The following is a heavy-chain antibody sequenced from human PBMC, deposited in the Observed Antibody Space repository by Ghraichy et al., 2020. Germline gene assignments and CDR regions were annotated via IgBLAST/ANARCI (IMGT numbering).Heavy chain of an antibody. CDR3: AASYSSGRFYFDY. Sequence: ESLNISCAVYGGSFSDYYWSWIRQPPGKGLEWIGEINHSGSTNYNPSLKSRVTISVDTSKNQFSLKLSSVTAADTAVYYCAASYSSGRFYFDYWGQGTLATVSS. CDR2: INHSGST. V-gene: IGHV4-34*01. J-gene: IGHJ4*02. CDR1: GGSFSDYY. D-gene: IGHD6-19*01.